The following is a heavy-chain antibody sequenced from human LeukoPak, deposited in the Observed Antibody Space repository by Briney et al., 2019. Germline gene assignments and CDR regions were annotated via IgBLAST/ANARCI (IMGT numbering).Heavy chain of an antibody. CDR3: ARDYIVVVVDSGMDV. Sequence: GGSLRLSCAASGFTFSSYSMSWVRQAPGKGLEWVSHFSSSSSTIYYADSVKGRFTISRDNAKNSLYLQMNSLRAEDTAVYYCARDYIVVVVDSGMDVWGQGTTVTVSS. V-gene: IGHV3-48*04. J-gene: IGHJ6*02. D-gene: IGHD2-15*01. CDR1: GFTFSSYS. CDR2: FSSSSSTI.